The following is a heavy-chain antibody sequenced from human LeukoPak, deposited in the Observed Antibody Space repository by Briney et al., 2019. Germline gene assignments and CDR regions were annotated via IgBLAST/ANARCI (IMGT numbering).Heavy chain of an antibody. V-gene: IGHV4-61*01. J-gene: IGHJ1*01. D-gene: IGHD3-10*01. CDR2: IYYSGST. CDR1: GGSVSSGSYY. Sequence: SETLSLTCTVSGGSVSSGSYYWSWIRQPPGKGLEWIGYIYYSGSTYYNPSLKSRVTISVDTSKNQFSLKLSSVTAADTAVYYCANYYGSGTYYKYFQHWGQGTLVTVSS. CDR3: ANYYGSGTYYKYFQH.